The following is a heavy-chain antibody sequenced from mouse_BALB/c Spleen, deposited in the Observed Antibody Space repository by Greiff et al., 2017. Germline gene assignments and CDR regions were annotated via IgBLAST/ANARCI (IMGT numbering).Heavy chain of an antibody. CDR1: GFSLTGYG. CDR2: IWGDGST. D-gene: IGHD6-5*01. V-gene: IGHV2-6-7*01. J-gene: IGHJ4*01. Sequence: VKLVESGPGLVAPSQSLSITCTVSGFSLTGYGVNWVRQPPGKGLEWLGMIWGDGSTDYNSALKSRLSISKDNSKSQVFLKMNSLQTDDTARYYCARALGLYYYAMDYWGQGTSVTVSS. CDR3: ARALGLYYYAMDY.